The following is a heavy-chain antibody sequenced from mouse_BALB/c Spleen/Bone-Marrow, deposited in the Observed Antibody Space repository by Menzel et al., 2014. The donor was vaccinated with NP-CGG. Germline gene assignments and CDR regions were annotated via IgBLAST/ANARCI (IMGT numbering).Heavy chain of an antibody. CDR1: GYTFTSYT. V-gene: IGHV1-4*01. CDR3: ARFITTATEYFDY. D-gene: IGHD1-2*01. Sequence: VQLQQSGAELARPGASVKMSCKASGYTFTSYTMHWVKQRPGQGLEWIGYIIPSSGYTNYNQKFKDKATLPADKSSSTAYMQLSSLTSEDSAVYYCARFITTATEYFDYWGQGTTLTGSS. CDR2: IIPSSGYT. J-gene: IGHJ2*01.